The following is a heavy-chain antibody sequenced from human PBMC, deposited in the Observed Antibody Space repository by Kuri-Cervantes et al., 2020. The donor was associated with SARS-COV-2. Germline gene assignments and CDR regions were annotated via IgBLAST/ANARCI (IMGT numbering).Heavy chain of an antibody. CDR3: ARGGGGYYQTYFDY. J-gene: IGHJ4*02. CDR1: GFTFSSYA. CDR2: ISYDGSNK. D-gene: IGHD3-22*01. V-gene: IGHV3-30-3*01. Sequence: GGSLRLSCAASGFTFSSYAMHWVRQAPGKGLERVAVISYDGSNKYYADSVKGRFTISRDNSKNTLYLQMNSLRAGDTAVYYCARGGGGYYQTYFDYWGQGTLVTVSS.